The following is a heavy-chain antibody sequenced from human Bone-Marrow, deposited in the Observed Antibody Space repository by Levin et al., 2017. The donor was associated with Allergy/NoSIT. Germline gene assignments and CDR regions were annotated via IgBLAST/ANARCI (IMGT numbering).Heavy chain of an antibody. CDR1: GFTVSNNF. D-gene: IGHD6-25*01. CDR3: ATGASGPGV. V-gene: IGHV3-66*02. Sequence: GGSLRLSCGVSGFTVSNNFMSWVRQAPGKGLAWVSVIYSGGTTSYADPVKGRFTISRDNSKNTLYLQMNSLRAEDTAVYYCATGASGPGVWGKGTTVTVSS. J-gene: IGHJ6*04. CDR2: IYSGGTT.